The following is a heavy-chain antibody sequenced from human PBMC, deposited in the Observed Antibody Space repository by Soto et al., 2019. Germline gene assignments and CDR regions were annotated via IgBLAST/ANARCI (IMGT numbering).Heavy chain of an antibody. CDR1: GYSFTAYW. J-gene: IGHJ6*02. Sequence: PGESLKISCKGSGYSFTAYWIAWVRQMPGKGLEWMGIVYPYDSETKYNPPFQGQVSFSADKSISTAYLQWSSLKASDTAVYYCARRPSEFCAMDVWGQGTTVTVSS. CDR3: ARRPSEFCAMDV. D-gene: IGHD3-16*01. V-gene: IGHV5-51*01. CDR2: VYPYDSET.